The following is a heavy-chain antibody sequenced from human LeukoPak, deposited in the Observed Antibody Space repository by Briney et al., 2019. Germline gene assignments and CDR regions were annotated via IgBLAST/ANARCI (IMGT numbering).Heavy chain of an antibody. V-gene: IGHV3-74*01. CDR3: VSFYETN. Sequence: GGSLRLSCAASGNYWMHWVRQAPGKGLVWVSHANSDGSWTSHADSVKGRFTISKDNAKNTVYLQMNNLRTEDTAVYYCVSFYETNWGRGTLVTVSS. CDR2: ANSDGSWT. J-gene: IGHJ4*02. D-gene: IGHD2-2*01. CDR1: GNYW.